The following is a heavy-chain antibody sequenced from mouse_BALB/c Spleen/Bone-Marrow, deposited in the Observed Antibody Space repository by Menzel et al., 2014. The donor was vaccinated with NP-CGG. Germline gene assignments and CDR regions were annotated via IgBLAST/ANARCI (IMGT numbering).Heavy chain of an antibody. CDR2: INSNGGGT. D-gene: IGHD1-1*01. CDR3: ARRFTTGVTTGAMDY. Sequence: EVKLVESGGGLVKLGGSLKLSCAASGFTLSSYYMSWVRQTPEKRLELVAAINSNGGGTYYPDTVKGRFTISRDNAKNTLYLQMSSLRSEDTALYYCARRFTTGVTTGAMDYWGQGTSVTGSS. CDR1: GFTLSSYY. J-gene: IGHJ4*01. V-gene: IGHV5-6-2*01.